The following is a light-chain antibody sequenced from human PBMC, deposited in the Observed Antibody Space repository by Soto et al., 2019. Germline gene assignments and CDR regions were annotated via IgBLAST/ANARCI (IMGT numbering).Light chain of an antibody. CDR1: QSVSGW. CDR3: QQYNSYSWT. J-gene: IGKJ1*01. CDR2: DAS. Sequence: DIQMTQSPSPLSASVGDTVTVTCRASQSVSGWLAWYQQKPGKAPKLLIYDASSLESGVPSRFSGSGSGTEFTLTISSLQPDDVATYYCQQYNSYSWTFGQGTKVDIK. V-gene: IGKV1-5*01.